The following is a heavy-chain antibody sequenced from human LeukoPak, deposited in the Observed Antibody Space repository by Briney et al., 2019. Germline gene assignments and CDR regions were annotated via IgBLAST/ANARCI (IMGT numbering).Heavy chain of an antibody. J-gene: IGHJ6*03. Sequence: GGSLRLSCAASGFTFSSYDMHWVRQAPGKGLEWVSTISSRSSYIYYADSVKGRFTISRDNAKNSLYLQMNSLRAEDTAVYFCASLDSSSSYYYKYYMDVWGKGTTVTVSS. CDR2: ISSRSSYI. D-gene: IGHD6-6*01. CDR1: GFTFSSYD. V-gene: IGHV3-21*04. CDR3: ASLDSSSSYYYKYYMDV.